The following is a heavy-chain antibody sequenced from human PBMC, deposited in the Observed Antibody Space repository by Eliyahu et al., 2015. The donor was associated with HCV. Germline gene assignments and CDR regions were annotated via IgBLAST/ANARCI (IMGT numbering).Heavy chain of an antibody. CDR2: ISGFMRST. J-gene: IGHJ2*01. D-gene: IGHD6-25*01. CDR1: GFTLGNYW. CDR3: ARQRANGWNFDL. V-gene: IGHV3-74*01. Sequence: SLRLSCAASGFTLGNYWFVWVRQIPGEGLVWFSHISGFMRSTTYSDSVRGRFTISRDGATNSIYLQMNSLRFEDTAVYYCARQRANGWNFDLWGRGTRVTVSS.